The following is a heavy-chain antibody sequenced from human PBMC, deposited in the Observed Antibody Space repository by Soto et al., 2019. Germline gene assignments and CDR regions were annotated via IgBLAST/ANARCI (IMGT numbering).Heavy chain of an antibody. J-gene: IGHJ6*02. D-gene: IGHD4-17*01. CDR3: AKYRATVDYGMDV. CDR1: GFTFSSYG. CDR2: ISYDGSNK. Sequence: GGSLRLSCAASGFTFSSYGMHWVRQAPGKGLEWVAVISYDGSNKYYADSVKGRFTISRDNSKNTLYLQMNSLRAEDTAVYYCAKYRATVDYGMDVWGQGTTVTVSS. V-gene: IGHV3-30*18.